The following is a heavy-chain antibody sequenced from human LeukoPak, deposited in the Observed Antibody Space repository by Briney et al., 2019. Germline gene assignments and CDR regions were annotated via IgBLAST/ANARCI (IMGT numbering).Heavy chain of an antibody. CDR3: ASIAAARGDAFDI. CDR2: ISGNGDSR. J-gene: IGHJ3*02. D-gene: IGHD6-13*01. V-gene: IGHV3-23*01. CDR1: GFTFSSYA. Sequence: GGSLRLSCAASGFTFSSYAMSWVRQAPGKGLEWVSTISGNGDSRYYADSVKGRFTISRDNSKNTLYLQMNSLRPEDTAVYYCASIAAARGDAFDIWGQGTMVTVSS.